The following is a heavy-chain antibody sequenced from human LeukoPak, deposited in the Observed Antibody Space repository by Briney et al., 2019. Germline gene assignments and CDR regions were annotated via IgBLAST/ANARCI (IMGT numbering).Heavy chain of an antibody. Sequence: GGPLTLSCTPSGFPLSSYDMHCARKAPGKGLEWLAFISYDGSNKYYADSVKGRFTISRDNSKNTLYLQMNSLRAEDTAVYYCAKDWVRGSSVRYYFDYWGQGTLVTVSS. V-gene: IGHV3-30*18. CDR2: ISYDGSNK. D-gene: IGHD6-6*01. J-gene: IGHJ4*02. CDR1: GFPLSSYD. CDR3: AKDWVRGSSVRYYFDY.